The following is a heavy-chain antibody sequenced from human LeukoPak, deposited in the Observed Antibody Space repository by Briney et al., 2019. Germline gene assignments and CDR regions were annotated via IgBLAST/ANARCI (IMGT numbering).Heavy chain of an antibody. D-gene: IGHD3-9*01. V-gene: IGHV1-2*02. CDR3: ARAGRYFDWLLSYGMDV. CDR1: GYTFTGYY. CDR2: INPNSGGT. Sequence: GPSVKVSCKASGYTFTGYYMHWVRQAPGQGLEWMRWINPNSGGTNYAQKFQGRVTMTRDTSISTAYMELSRLRSDDTAVYYCARAGRYFDWLLSYGMDVWGQGTTVTVSS. J-gene: IGHJ6*02.